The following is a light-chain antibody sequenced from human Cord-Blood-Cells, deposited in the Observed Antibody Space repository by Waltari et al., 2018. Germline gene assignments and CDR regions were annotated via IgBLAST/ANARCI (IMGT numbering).Light chain of an antibody. CDR3: SSYTSSSTLVV. V-gene: IGLV2-14*01. CDR1: SSDVGGYNY. Sequence: QSALTQPASVSGSPGQSITISCTGTSSDVGGYNYVSWYQQHPGKAPKLMIYEVSNRPSGVSIRCSGSKSGNTASLTITGLQAEDEADYYCSSYTSSSTLVVFGGGTKLTVL. CDR2: EVS. J-gene: IGLJ2*01.